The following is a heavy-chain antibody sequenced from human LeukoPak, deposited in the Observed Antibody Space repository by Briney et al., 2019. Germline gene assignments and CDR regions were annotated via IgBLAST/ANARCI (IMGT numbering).Heavy chain of an antibody. D-gene: IGHD3-10*01. CDR3: ARALIPHYYGSGSYNPLGY. V-gene: IGHV3-21*01. Sequence: GGSLRLSCAASGFTFSSYSMNWVRQAPGEGLEWGSPISSSSSYIYSADSVKGRFTISRDNAKNSLYLQMNSLRAEDTAVYYCARALIPHYYGSGSYNPLGYWGQGTLVTVSS. CDR1: GFTFSSYS. J-gene: IGHJ4*02. CDR2: ISSSSSYI.